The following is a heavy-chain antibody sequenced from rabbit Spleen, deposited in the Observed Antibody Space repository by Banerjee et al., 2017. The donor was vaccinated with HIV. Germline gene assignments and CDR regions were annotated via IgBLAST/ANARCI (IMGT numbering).Heavy chain of an antibody. CDR2: IYTYYGST. CDR3: ARYSDNTIYSL. Sequence: QQLVESGGDLVKPGASLTLTCTASGFSSSSSYYMCWVRQAPGKRPEWIACIYTYYGSTYYASWVKGRFTISKTSSTTVTLQVTSLTAADTATYFCARYSDNTIYSLWGPGTLVTVS. D-gene: IGHD2-1*01. J-gene: IGHJ4*01. V-gene: IGHV1S40*01. CDR1: GFSSSSSYY.